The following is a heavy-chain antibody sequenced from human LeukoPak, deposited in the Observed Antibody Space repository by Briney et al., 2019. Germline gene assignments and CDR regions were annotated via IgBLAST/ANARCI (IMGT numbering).Heavy chain of an antibody. CDR2: IYYSGST. Sequence: SETLSLTCTVSGGSISSYYWSWIRQPPGKGLEWIGYIYYSGSTNYNPSLKSRVTISVDTSKNQSSLKLSSVTAADTAVYYCARLQPYYYDSSGYYGIWGQGTMVTVSS. CDR3: ARLQPYYYDSSGYYGI. D-gene: IGHD3-22*01. V-gene: IGHV4-59*08. CDR1: GGSISSYY. J-gene: IGHJ3*02.